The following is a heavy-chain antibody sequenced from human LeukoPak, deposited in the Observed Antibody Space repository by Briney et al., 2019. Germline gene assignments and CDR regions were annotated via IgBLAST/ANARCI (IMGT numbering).Heavy chain of an antibody. V-gene: IGHV3-21*01. D-gene: IGHD6-13*01. Sequence: PGRSLRLSCTASGFTFGDYAMSWFRQAPGKGLEWVSSISSSSSYIYYADSVKGRFTISRDNAKNSLYLQMNSLRAEDTAVYYCASSLGGGSSWYAFDYWGQGTLVTVSS. CDR3: ASSLGGGSSWYAFDY. CDR1: GFTFGDYA. CDR2: ISSSSSYI. J-gene: IGHJ4*02.